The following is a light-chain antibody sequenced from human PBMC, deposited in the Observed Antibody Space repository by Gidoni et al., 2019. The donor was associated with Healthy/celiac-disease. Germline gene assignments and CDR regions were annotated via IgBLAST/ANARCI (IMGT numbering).Light chain of an antibody. CDR1: QSISSY. CDR2: AAS. V-gene: IGKV1-39*01. Sequence: DIQMTQSPSSLSASVGDRVTITCRASQSISSYLNWYQQKPGKAPTLLIYAASSLQSGVLSRFSGSGSCTDVTLTISSLQPEDFATYYCQQSYSTLPLTFGGGTKVEIK. CDR3: QQSYSTLPLT. J-gene: IGKJ4*01.